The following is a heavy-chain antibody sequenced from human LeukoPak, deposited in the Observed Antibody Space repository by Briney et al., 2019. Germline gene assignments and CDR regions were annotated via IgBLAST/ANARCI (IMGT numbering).Heavy chain of an antibody. Sequence: KPSETLSLTCAVSGYSISSGYYWGWIRQPPGEGLGWIGSIYHSGSTYYNPSLKSRVTISVDTSKNQFSLKPSSVTAADTAVYYCARVVGAATWPFDIWCQETMVAVAS. CDR1: GYSISSGYY. V-gene: IGHV4-38-2*01. CDR3: ARVVGAATWPFDI. CDR2: IYHSGST. J-gene: IGHJ3*02. D-gene: IGHD2-15*01.